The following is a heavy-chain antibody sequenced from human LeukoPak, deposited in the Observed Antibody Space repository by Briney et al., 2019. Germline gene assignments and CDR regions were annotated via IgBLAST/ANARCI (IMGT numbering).Heavy chain of an antibody. CDR2: ISSYNGNT. J-gene: IGHJ3*02. Sequence: ASVKLSCKASGYTFTSYGISWVRQAPGQGLEWMGWISSYNGNTNYAQKLQGRVTMTTDTSTSTAYMELRSLRSDDTAVYYCARIRIVVVPAAIRAHDAFDIWGQGTMVTVSS. CDR1: GYTFTSYG. V-gene: IGHV1-18*01. D-gene: IGHD2-2*02. CDR3: ARIRIVVVPAAIRAHDAFDI.